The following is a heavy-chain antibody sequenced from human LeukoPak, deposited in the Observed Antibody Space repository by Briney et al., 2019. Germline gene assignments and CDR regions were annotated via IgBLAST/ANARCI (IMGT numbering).Heavy chain of an antibody. J-gene: IGHJ6*02. CDR1: GYTFTGYY. CDR2: INPNSSGR. D-gene: IGHD6-6*01. V-gene: IGHV1-2*02. CDR3: ARVTIFMAARPESDYYYGMHV. Sequence: ASVKVSCKVFGYTFTGYYLQWVRQAPAQGLEWMGLINPNSSGRNYEQQFQGRVTMTRDTSISKDYMELSRLRSDDTAVYYCARVTIFMAARPESDYYYGMHVWGQGTTVTVSS.